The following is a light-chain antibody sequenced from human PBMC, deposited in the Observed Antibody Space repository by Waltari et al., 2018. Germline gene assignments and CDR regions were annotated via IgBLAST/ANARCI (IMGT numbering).Light chain of an antibody. CDR2: GAF. CDR1: QSVSSS. V-gene: IGKV3-15*01. CDR3: LQYHYWPPWT. J-gene: IGKJ1*01. Sequence: EIVLTQSPATLSVSPGDTVTLSCRASQSVSSSLGWYHQKRGQSPRLLIFGAFTRATGIPARFSGSGSGTEFTLTISSLQSEDLALYHCLQYHYWPPWTFGQGTKVEVK.